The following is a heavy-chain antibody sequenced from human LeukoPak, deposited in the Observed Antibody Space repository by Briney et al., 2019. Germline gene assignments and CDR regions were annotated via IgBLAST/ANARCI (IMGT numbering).Heavy chain of an antibody. Sequence: GGSLRLSCAASGFTFSNYWMTWVRQAPGKGLEWVAHINQDGSKEYYMDSVKARFTISRDNAKNSLSLQMNSLRAEDTAVYYCVRDGGVSGYNLLDYWGQGTLVTVSS. J-gene: IGHJ4*02. CDR3: VRDGGVSGYNLLDY. D-gene: IGHD5-24*01. CDR1: GFTFSNYW. V-gene: IGHV3-7*01. CDR2: INQDGSKE.